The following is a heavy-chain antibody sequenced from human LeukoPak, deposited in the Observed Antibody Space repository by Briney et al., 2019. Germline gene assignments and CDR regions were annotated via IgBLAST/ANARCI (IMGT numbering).Heavy chain of an antibody. CDR1: GYRFVKSW. CDR3: ARPNYGSADY. CDR2: IYPDDSRT. D-gene: IGHD3-10*01. J-gene: IGHJ4*02. V-gene: IGHV5-51*01. Sequence: GESLKISCKGSGYRFVKSWIGWVRQMPGKGLDWMGIIYPDDSRTKYSPSFQGQVTMSVDKSISTAYLQWSSLKASDTAMYYCARPNYGSADYWGQGTLLTVSS.